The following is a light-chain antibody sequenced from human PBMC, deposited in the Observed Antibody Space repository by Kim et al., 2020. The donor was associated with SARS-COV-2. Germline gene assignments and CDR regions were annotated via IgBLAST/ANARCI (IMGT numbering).Light chain of an antibody. CDR1: SLRNYY. J-gene: IGLJ3*02. Sequence: SSELTQDPAVSVALGQTVLITCQGDSLRNYYASWYQQRPGQAPRLLIYGKNSRPSGISDRFSGSTSGNTASLTITATQAEDEADYFCSSRDSSGDNVILFGGGTQLTVL. CDR2: GKN. CDR3: SSRDSSGDNVIL. V-gene: IGLV3-19*01.